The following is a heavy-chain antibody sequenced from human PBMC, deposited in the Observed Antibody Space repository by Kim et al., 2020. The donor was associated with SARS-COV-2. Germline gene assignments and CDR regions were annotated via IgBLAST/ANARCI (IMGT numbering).Heavy chain of an antibody. CDR1: GFTFDDYA. CDR3: TKGRGYYDSSGLNDY. V-gene: IGHV3-9*01. CDR2: ISWNSGSI. Sequence: GGSLRLSCAASGFTFDDYAMHWVRQAPGKGLEWVSGISWNSGSIGYADSVKGRFTISRDNAKNSLYLQMNSLRAEDTALYYCTKGRGYYDSSGLNDYWGQGTLVTVSS. J-gene: IGHJ4*02. D-gene: IGHD3-22*01.